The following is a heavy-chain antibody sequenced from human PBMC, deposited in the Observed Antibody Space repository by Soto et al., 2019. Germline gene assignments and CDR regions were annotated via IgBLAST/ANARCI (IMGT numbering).Heavy chain of an antibody. CDR2: ISSSSSYT. CDR3: ARGGGRATVTPRGCDY. J-gene: IGHJ4*02. D-gene: IGHD2-15*01. V-gene: IGHV3-11*06. Sequence: QVQLVESGGGLVKPGGSLRLSCAASGFTFSDYYMSWIRQAPGKGLEWVSYISSSSSYTNYADSVKGRFTISRDNAKNSLDLQMNSLRAEDTAVYYCARGGGRATVTPRGCDYWGQGTLVTVSS. CDR1: GFTFSDYY.